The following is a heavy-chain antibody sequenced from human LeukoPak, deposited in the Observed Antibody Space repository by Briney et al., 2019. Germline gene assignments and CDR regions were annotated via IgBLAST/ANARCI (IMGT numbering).Heavy chain of an antibody. V-gene: IGHV1-2*02. Sequence: GASVKVSCKASGYTFTGYYIHWVRQAPGQGLEWMGWINPNSGGTNYAQKFQGRVTMTRGTSISTAYMELSRLRSDDTAVYYCASPAHYSPTPPTYWGQGTLVTVSS. CDR1: GYTFTGYY. D-gene: IGHD2-15*01. CDR3: ASPAHYSPTPPTY. J-gene: IGHJ4*02. CDR2: INPNSGGT.